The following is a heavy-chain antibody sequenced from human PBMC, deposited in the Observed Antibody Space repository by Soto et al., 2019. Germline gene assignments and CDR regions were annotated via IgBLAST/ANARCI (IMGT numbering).Heavy chain of an antibody. CDR1: GYTFTNYE. V-gene: IGHV1-8*01. Sequence: GASVKVSCKASGYTFTNYEINWVRQATGQGLEWMGWMNPGSGNTGYAHKFLGRVTMTRNISISTSYMELSRLGSDDTAIYYCARMASSGSLNWFDPWGQGTLVTVSS. J-gene: IGHJ5*02. D-gene: IGHD3-10*01. CDR2: MNPGSGNT. CDR3: ARMASSGSLNWFDP.